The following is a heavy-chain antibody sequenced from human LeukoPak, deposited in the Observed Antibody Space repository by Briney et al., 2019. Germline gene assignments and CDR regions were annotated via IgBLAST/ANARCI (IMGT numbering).Heavy chain of an antibody. CDR3: ETRDVVTAERVD. CDR1: GYTFTSYG. D-gene: IGHD2-21*02. CDR2: INPNTGAT. V-gene: IGHV1-2*02. J-gene: IGHJ4*02. Sequence: ASVKVSCKASGYTFTSYGISWVRQAPGQGLEWMGWINPNTGATNYAQNFQGRLTMTRDTSIGTAYMELSSLTSDDTAVYYCETRDVVTAERVDWGRGTLVTVS.